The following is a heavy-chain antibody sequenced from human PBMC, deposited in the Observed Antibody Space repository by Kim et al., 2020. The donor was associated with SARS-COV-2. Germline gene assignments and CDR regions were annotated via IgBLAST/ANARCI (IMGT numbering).Heavy chain of an antibody. CDR3: AGTARGANFDY. J-gene: IGHJ4*02. V-gene: IGHV4-4*09. Sequence: NSNPALRSRVTISVATSKNQFSLKLSSVTAADTAVYYCAGTARGANFDYWGRGALVTVSS. D-gene: IGHD1-26*01.